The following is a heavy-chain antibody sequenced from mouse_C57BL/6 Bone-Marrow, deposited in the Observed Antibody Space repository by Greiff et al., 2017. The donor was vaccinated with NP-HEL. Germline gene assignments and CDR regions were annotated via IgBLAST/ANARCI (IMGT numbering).Heavy chain of an antibody. V-gene: IGHV1-22*01. Sequence: VQLQQSGPELVKPGASVKMSCKASGYTFTDYKMHWVKQSHGKSLEWIGYINPNNGGTSYNQKFKGKATLTVNKSSSTAYLELRSLTSEDSAVYYCAPIYYDYGGGFAYWGQGTLVTVSA. D-gene: IGHD2-4*01. CDR3: APIYYDYGGGFAY. CDR1: GYTFTDYK. CDR2: INPNNGGT. J-gene: IGHJ3*01.